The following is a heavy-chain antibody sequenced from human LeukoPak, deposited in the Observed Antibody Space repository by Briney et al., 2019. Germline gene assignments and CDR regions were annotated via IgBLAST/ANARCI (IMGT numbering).Heavy chain of an antibody. CDR2: IYSDGSST. Sequence: GSLRLSCAASGFTFRSYWMHWVRQVPGKGLVCVSRIYSDGSSTNYADSVKGRFTISRDNAKNTLYLQMNSLRAEDTAIYYCVRDPRFSENFDYWGQGALVTVSS. D-gene: IGHD6-25*01. CDR3: VRDPRFSENFDY. J-gene: IGHJ4*02. CDR1: GFTFRSYW. V-gene: IGHV3-74*01.